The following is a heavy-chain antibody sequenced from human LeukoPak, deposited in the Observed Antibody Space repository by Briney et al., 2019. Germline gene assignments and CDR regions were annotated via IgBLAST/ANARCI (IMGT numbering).Heavy chain of an antibody. CDR3: ARVWELAVFDY. V-gene: IGHV4-34*01. CDR2: INHSGST. D-gene: IGHD1-26*01. Sequence: SETLSLTCAVYGGSFSGYYWSWIRQPPGKGLEWIGEINHSGSTNYNPSLKSRVTISVDTSKNQFSLKLSSVTAADTAVYYCARVWELAVFDYWGQGTLVTVSS. J-gene: IGHJ4*02. CDR1: GGSFSGYY.